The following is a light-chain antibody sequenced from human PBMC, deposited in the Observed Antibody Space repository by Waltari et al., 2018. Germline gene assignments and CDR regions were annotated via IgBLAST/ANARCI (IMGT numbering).Light chain of an antibody. CDR3: CSYAGGSAFV. CDR1: SSDVGSYNL. Sequence: QSALTQPASVSGSPGQSITISCTGTSSDVGSYNLVSWYQHRPGKAPNLIISGVRKRPSGVSNRLSGSKSGNTASLTISGLRTEDEADYYCCSYAGGSAFVFGTGTKITVL. CDR2: GVR. V-gene: IGLV2-23*02. J-gene: IGLJ1*01.